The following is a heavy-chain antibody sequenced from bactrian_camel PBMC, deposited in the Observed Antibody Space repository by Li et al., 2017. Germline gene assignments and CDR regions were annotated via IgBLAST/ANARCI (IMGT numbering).Heavy chain of an antibody. Sequence: VQLVESGGGPVQAGGSLRLSCKMPRDIFSTYCMGWFRQGPGKEREGVATIDNDGTTVYAESVKGRFTISKDSAKNSLYLQMNSLKPEDTAMYYCGADFPCLTSIAYGLAGNFRSWGQGTQVTVSS. D-gene: IGHD1*01. J-gene: IGHJ6*01. CDR1: RDIFSTYC. V-gene: IGHV3S53*01. CDR2: IDNDGTT. CDR3: GADFPCLTSIAYGLAGNFRS.